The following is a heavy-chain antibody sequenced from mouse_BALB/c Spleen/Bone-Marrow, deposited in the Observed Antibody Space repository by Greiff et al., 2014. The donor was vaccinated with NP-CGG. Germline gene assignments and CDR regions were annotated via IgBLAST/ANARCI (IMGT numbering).Heavy chain of an antibody. J-gene: IGHJ4*01. Sequence: EVQLVESGGGLVQPGGSRKLSCAAPGFTFSSFGMHWVRQAPEKGLEWVAYISSGSSTIYYADTVKGRFTISRDNPKNTLFLQMTSLRSEDTAMYYCARWGYYYAMDYWGQGTSVTVSS. CDR3: ARWGYYYAMDY. V-gene: IGHV5-17*02. CDR1: GFTFSSFG. CDR2: ISSGSSTI.